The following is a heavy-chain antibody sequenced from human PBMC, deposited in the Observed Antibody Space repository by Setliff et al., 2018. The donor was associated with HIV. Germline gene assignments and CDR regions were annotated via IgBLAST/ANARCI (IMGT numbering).Heavy chain of an antibody. CDR1: GGSFTGYY. J-gene: IGHJ4*02. V-gene: IGHV4-34*01. D-gene: IGHD2-2*01. CDR2: INHSGST. Sequence: SETLSLTCAVYGGSFTGYYWSWIRQPPGKGLEWIGEINHSGSTNYNSALKSRVSISVDTSKKQISLNLRSVTAADTAVYYCARYCSSTTCYPRSFDYWGQGTLVTVSS. CDR3: ARYCSSTTCYPRSFDY.